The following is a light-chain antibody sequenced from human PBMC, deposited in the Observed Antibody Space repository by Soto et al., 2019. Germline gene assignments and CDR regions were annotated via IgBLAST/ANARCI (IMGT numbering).Light chain of an antibody. CDR2: AAS. Sequence: DIQMTQSPSTVSASVGDRVTITCRASQGITTWLAWYQQKPGKAPRLLIYAASNLQSGITSRFSGSGSGTDFTLTISSLQPEDFAIYYCQQTDNFPLTFGGGTKVEIK. CDR3: QQTDNFPLT. CDR1: QGITTW. J-gene: IGKJ4*01. V-gene: IGKV1-12*01.